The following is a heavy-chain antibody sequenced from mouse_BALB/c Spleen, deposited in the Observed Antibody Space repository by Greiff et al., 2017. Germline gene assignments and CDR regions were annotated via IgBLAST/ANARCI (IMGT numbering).Heavy chain of an antibody. CDR1: GFTFSSYA. CDR3: ARGGSTMILYYFDY. J-gene: IGHJ2*01. Sequence: EVQRVESGGGLVKPGGSLKLSCAASGFTFSSYAMSWVRQTPEKRLEWVATISSGGSYTYYPDSVKGRFTISRDNAKNTLYLQMSSLRSEDTAMYYCARGGSTMILYYFDYWGQGTTLTVSS. CDR2: ISSGGSYT. V-gene: IGHV5-9-3*01. D-gene: IGHD2-4*01.